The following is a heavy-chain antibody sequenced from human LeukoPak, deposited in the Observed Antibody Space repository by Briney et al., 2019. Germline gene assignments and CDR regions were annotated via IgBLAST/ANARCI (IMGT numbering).Heavy chain of an antibody. CDR2: INPKSGGT. CDR3: ARSPDILTGENFDY. Sequence: ASVKVSCKASGYTFTSYGISWVRQAPGQGLEWMGWINPKSGGTNEAQKFHDRVTMTRDTSIRTAYMEVSRLRSDDTAVYYCARSPDILTGENFDYWGQGTLVTVSS. J-gene: IGHJ4*02. CDR1: GYTFTSYG. D-gene: IGHD3-9*01. V-gene: IGHV1-2*02.